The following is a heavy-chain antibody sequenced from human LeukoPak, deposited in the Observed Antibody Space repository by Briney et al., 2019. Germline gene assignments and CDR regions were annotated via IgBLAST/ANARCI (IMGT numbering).Heavy chain of an antibody. V-gene: IGHV6-1*01. CDR1: GDSVSSYSVA. CDR2: TYYRSKWYN. CDR3: ARASSSWDYFDY. J-gene: IGHJ4*02. D-gene: IGHD6-13*01. Sequence: SQALSLTCAISGDSVSSYSVAWNWITPSPSRSLEWLGRTYYRSKWYNDYAVSMESRININPDTSKNQFSLHLNSVTPEDTAVYYCARASSSWDYFDYWGQGTLVTVSS.